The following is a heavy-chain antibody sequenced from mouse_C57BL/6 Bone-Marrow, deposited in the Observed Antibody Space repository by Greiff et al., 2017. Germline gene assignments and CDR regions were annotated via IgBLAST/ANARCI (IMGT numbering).Heavy chain of an antibody. CDR2: IAPEDGDT. D-gene: IGHD2-1*01. CDR1: GFNIKDYY. J-gene: IGHJ3*01. CDR3: TTIYYGTWFAY. Sequence: EVQLQQSGAELVRPGASVKLSCTASGFNIKDYYMHWVKQRPEQGLEWIGRIAPEDGDTEYAPKFQGKATMTADTSSNTAYLQLSSLTSEDTAVYYCTTIYYGTWFAYWGQGTLVTVSA. V-gene: IGHV14-1*01.